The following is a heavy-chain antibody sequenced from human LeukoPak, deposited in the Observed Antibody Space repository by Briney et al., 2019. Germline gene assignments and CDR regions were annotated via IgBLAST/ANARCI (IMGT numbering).Heavy chain of an antibody. CDR1: GFTFSNYI. CDR2: TGPSSSPI. CDR3: ARAPFPYYYGSGGAFDI. V-gene: IGHV3-48*04. D-gene: IGHD3-10*01. Sequence: GGSLRLSCAASGFTFSNYIMNWVRQAPGKGLEWVSYTGPSSSPISYADSVKGRFTISRDNAKNSLFLQMNSLRAEDTAVYYCARAPFPYYYGSGGAFDIWGQGTMVTVSS. J-gene: IGHJ3*02.